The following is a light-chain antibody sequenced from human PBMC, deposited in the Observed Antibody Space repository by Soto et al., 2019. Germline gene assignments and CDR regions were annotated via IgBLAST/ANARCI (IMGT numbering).Light chain of an antibody. CDR3: QKYNTAPLT. CDR1: QDISTS. V-gene: IGKV1-27*01. CDR2: AAS. J-gene: IGKJ4*02. Sequence: DIQMTQSPSSLSASVGDRVTITCRASQDISTSLAWYQQNPGKVPNLLIYAASTLQSGVPNRFSGSGSGTDFTLTITSLEPEDVATYYCQKYNTAPLTFGGGTRVEIK.